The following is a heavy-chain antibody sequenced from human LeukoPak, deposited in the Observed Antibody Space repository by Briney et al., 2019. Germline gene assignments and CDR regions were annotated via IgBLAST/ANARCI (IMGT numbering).Heavy chain of an antibody. CDR1: GGSISCYY. Sequence: SETLSLTCTVSGGSISCYYWIWIRHPAGKGLEWIGRIYSSGSTSYNPSLKSRVTMSVDTSKNQVSLKLSSATAADTAMYYCARVNQNSGIYSGYFDYWGQGTLVTVSS. CDR2: IYSSGST. J-gene: IGHJ4*02. V-gene: IGHV4-4*07. D-gene: IGHD1-26*01. CDR3: ARVNQNSGIYSGYFDY.